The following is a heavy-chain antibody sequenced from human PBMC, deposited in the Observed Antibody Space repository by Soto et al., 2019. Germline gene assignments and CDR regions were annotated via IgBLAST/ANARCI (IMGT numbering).Heavy chain of an antibody. J-gene: IGHJ2*01. D-gene: IGHD6-6*01. V-gene: IGHV2-5*02. CDR3: AHQFSSSAEGHWYFDL. CDR2: IYWDDDK. Sequence: QITLKESGPTLVKPTQTLTLTCTFSGFSLSTSGVGVGWIRQPPGKALEWLALIYWDDDKRYSPSLKSRLTITTDTSQNQVVLTVTNIDPVDTATYYCAHQFSSSAEGHWYFDLWGRGTLVPVS. CDR1: GFSLSTSGVG.